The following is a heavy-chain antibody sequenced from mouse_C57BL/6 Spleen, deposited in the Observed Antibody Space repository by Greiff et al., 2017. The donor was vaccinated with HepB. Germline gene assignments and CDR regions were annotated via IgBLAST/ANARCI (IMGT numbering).Heavy chain of an antibody. D-gene: IGHD2-5*01. Sequence: EVKVEESGGGLVKPGGSLKLSCAASGFTFSDYGMHWVRQAPEKGLEWVAYISSGSSTIYYADTVKGRFTISRDNAKNTLFLQMTSLRSEDTAMYYCARRPYSNFYYYAMDYWGQGTSVTVSS. CDR3: ARRPYSNFYYYAMDY. V-gene: IGHV5-17*01. CDR2: ISSGSSTI. CDR1: GFTFSDYG. J-gene: IGHJ4*01.